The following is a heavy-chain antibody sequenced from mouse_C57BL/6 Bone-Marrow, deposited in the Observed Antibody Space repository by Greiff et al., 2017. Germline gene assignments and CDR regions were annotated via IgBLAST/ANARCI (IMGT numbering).Heavy chain of an antibody. CDR3: ARGGTHYGSSSAWFAY. CDR2: ISSGSSTI. J-gene: IGHJ3*01. Sequence: EVQVVESGGGLVKPGGSLKLSCAASGFTFSDYGMHWVRQAPEKGLEWVAYISSGSSTIYYADTVKGRFTISRDNAKNTLFLQMTSLRSEDTAMYYCARGGTHYGSSSAWFAYWGQGTLVTVSA. V-gene: IGHV5-17*01. D-gene: IGHD1-1*01. CDR1: GFTFSDYG.